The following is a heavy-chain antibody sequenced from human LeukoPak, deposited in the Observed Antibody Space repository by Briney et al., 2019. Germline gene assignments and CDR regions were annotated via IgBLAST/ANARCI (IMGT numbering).Heavy chain of an antibody. CDR3: ARGHYYDSSGYYYLYYFDY. CDR2: IYHSGRT. CDR1: GYSISSGYY. D-gene: IGHD3-22*01. J-gene: IGHJ4*02. Sequence: SETLSLTCTVSGYSISSGYYWGWIRQPPGKGLEWIGSIYHSGRTFYNPSLKSRVTISVDTSKNQFSLKLTSVTAADTAVYYCARGHYYDSSGYYYLYYFDYWGQGTLVTVSS. V-gene: IGHV4-38-2*02.